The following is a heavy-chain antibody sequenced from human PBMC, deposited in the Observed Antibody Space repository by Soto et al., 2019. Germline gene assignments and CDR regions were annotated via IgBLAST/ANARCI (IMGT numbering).Heavy chain of an antibody. D-gene: IGHD3-10*01. CDR1: GGTFSSYA. Sequence: QVQLVQSGAEVKKPGSSVKVSCKASGGTFSSYAISWVRQAPGQGLEWMGGIIPIFGTANYAQKFQGRVTINADESASTAYMELRSLRSEDTAVYYCARDGGAGRGSGSYEIDYWGQGTLVTVSS. J-gene: IGHJ4*02. V-gene: IGHV1-69*01. CDR2: IIPIFGTA. CDR3: ARDGGAGRGSGSYEIDY.